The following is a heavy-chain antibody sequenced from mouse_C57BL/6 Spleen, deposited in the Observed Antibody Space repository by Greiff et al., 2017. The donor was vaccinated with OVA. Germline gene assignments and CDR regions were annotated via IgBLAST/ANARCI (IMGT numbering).Heavy chain of an antibody. CDR2: IDPSDSYT. CDR1: GYTFTSYW. Sequence: QVQLQQPGAELVKPGASVKLSCKASGYTFTSYWMQWVKQRPGQGLEWIGEIDPSDSYTNYNQKFKGKATLTVDTSSSTAYMQLSSLTSEDSAVYYCATYYSNSFAYWGQGTLVTVS. CDR3: ATYYSNSFAY. D-gene: IGHD2-5*01. J-gene: IGHJ3*01. V-gene: IGHV1-50*01.